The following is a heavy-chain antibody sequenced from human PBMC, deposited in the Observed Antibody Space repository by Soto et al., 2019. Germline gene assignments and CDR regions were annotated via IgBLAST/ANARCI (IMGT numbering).Heavy chain of an antibody. CDR1: GFTFSNYA. CDR3: AKDQGSSWYEIDY. Sequence: EVQLLESGGGLVQPGGSLRLSCAASGFTFSNYAVTWVRQAPGKGLEWVSTISGSGGSTYYTDSVKGRFTISRDNPKNTMALQMNSLRAEDTAVYYGAKDQGSSWYEIDYWGQGTLVTVSA. CDR2: ISGSGGST. J-gene: IGHJ4*02. D-gene: IGHD6-13*01. V-gene: IGHV3-23*01.